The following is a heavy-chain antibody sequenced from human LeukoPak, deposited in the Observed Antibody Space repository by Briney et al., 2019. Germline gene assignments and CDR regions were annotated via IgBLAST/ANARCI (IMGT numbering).Heavy chain of an antibody. CDR3: ARAGAFVAHYRFLWSY. D-gene: IGHD3-3*01. J-gene: IGHJ4*02. CDR1: GFTVSSNY. Sequence: GGSLRLSCAASGFTVSSNYMNWVRQAPGKGLEWVSSISSSSSYIYYADSVKGRFTISRDNAKNSLYLQMNSLRAEDTAVYYCARAGAFVAHYRFLWSYWGQGTLVTVSS. V-gene: IGHV3-21*01. CDR2: ISSSSSYI.